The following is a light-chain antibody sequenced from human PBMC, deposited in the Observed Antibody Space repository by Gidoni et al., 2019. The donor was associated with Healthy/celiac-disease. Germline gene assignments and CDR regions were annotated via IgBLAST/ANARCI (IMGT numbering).Light chain of an antibody. CDR3: SSYTTSSTLV. J-gene: IGLJ2*01. CDR1: SSDVGGYNY. V-gene: IGLV2-14*01. CDR2: DVS. Sequence: QSALTQPASVSASPGQSITISCTGTSSDVGGYNYVSWYQQHPGKAPKLMIYDVSHRPSGVSNRFSGSKSGNTASLPISGLHAEDEAYYYCSSYTTSSTLVFGGGTKLTVL.